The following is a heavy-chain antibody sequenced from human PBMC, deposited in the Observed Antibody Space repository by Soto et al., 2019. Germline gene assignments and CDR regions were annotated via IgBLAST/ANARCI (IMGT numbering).Heavy chain of an antibody. J-gene: IGHJ4*01. CDR2: IKSKTDGGTP. V-gene: IGHV3-15*07. D-gene: IGHD3-22*01. CDR1: GFTFSNAW. Sequence: RGSLRLSCAASGFTFSNAWINWVRQAPGKGLEWVGRIKSKTDGGTPDYAAPVKGRFAISRDDSKNMVYLQMNSLKTEDTGICYCTTDSYSSIIVVRFDYWGHGTLVTVSS. CDR3: TTDSYSSIIVVRFDY.